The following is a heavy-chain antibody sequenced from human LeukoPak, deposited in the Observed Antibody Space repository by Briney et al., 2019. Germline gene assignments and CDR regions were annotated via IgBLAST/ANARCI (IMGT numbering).Heavy chain of an antibody. D-gene: IGHD1-7*01. CDR1: GLTVSSNY. J-gene: IGHJ6*03. V-gene: IGHV3-53*01. CDR3: AGEGITGTTGYYYYMDV. Sequence: GGSLRLSCAASGLTVSSNYMSWVSQAPGRGLEWVSVIYSGGSTYYADSVKGRFTISRDNSKNTLYLQMNSLRAEDTAVYYCAGEGITGTTGYYYYMDVWGKGTTVTVSS. CDR2: IYSGGST.